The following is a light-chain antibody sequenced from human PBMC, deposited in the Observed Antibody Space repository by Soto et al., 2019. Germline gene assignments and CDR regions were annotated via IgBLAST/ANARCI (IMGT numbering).Light chain of an antibody. J-gene: IGKJ4*01. CDR1: QSVGNSY. CDR2: HAS. V-gene: IGKV3-20*01. CDR3: LQYANAPLT. Sequence: EIVLTQSPGTLSLSPGERATLSCRASQSVGNSYLAWYQQKPGQPPTLLIYHASIRDTGTPDRFSGSGSGTDFTLTISRLDPEDFAVYYCLQYANAPLTFGGGTQVEIK.